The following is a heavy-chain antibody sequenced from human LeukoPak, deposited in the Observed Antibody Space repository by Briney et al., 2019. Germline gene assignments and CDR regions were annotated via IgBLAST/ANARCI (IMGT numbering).Heavy chain of an antibody. V-gene: IGHV3-15*01. Sequence: GGSLRLSCAASGFTLSNAWMSWVRQAPGKGLEWVGRIKSKTDGGTTDYAAPVKGRFTISRDDSKNTLYLQMNSLKIEDTAVYYCTTNIVGASAAFDIWGQGTMVTVSS. CDR1: GFTLSNAW. CDR2: IKSKTDGGTT. CDR3: TTNIVGASAAFDI. D-gene: IGHD1-26*01. J-gene: IGHJ3*02.